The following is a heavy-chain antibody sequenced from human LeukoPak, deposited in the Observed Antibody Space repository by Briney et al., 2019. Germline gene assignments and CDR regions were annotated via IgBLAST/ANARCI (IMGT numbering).Heavy chain of an antibody. D-gene: IGHD5/OR15-5a*01. CDR2: ISKDGDYT. CDR3: AKSMSTHYRGFFDY. J-gene: IGHJ4*02. CDR1: GFTFTTYA. Sequence: PGGSLRLSCAASGFTFTTYAMSWVRQAPGKGLEWISSISKDGDYTYYADSVKGRLSVSRDNSQNPLYLQIKSLRAEDTAMYYRAKSMSTHYRGFFDYWGQGTLVTVSS. V-gene: IGHV3-23*01.